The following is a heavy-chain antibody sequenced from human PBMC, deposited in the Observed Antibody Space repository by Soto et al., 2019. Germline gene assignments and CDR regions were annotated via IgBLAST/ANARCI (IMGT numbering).Heavy chain of an antibody. V-gene: IGHV3-7*01. CDR1: GFTFSSHW. Sequence: EVQLVESGGGLVQPGGSLRLSCEASGFTFSSHWMSWVRQAPGKGLEWLASIKQDGSEKHYVDSVKGRFTISRDNAKNSLYLQMNSLRVEDTAVYYCARVYYDYIWGSYPLVYWGQGTLVTVSS. D-gene: IGHD3-16*02. CDR3: ARVYYDYIWGSYPLVY. CDR2: IKQDGSEK. J-gene: IGHJ4*02.